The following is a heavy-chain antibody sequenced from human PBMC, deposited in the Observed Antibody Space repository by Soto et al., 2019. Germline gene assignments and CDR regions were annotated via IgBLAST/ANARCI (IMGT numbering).Heavy chain of an antibody. CDR1: GFSLSTSGMR. Sequence: SCPTLVNPTQALTLTCTFSGFSLSTSGMRVSWIRQPPGKALEWLARIDWDDDKFYSTSLKTRLTISKDTSKNQVVLTMTNMDPVDTATYYCAREVVDSYYYYGMDVWGQGTTVTVS. J-gene: IGHJ6*02. D-gene: IGHD2-21*01. V-gene: IGHV2-70*04. CDR2: IDWDDDK. CDR3: AREVVDSYYYYGMDV.